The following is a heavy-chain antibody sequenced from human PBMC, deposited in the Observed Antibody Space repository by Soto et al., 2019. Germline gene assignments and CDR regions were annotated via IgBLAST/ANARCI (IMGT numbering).Heavy chain of an antibody. J-gene: IGHJ6*02. CDR1: GYTFTSYA. D-gene: IGHD5-18*01. V-gene: IGHV1-3*01. CDR2: INAGNGNT. CDR3: ARDRGYSYGYGMDV. Sequence: ASVKVSCKASGYTFTSYAMHWVRQAPGQRLEWMGWINAGNGNTKYSQKFQGRVTITRDTSASTAYMELSSLRSEDTAVYYCARDRGYSYGYGMDVWGQGTTVIVSS.